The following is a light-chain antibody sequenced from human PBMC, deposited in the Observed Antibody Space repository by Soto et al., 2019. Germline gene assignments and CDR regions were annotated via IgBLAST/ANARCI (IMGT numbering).Light chain of an antibody. Sequence: QSALTQPASVSGSPEQSITISCTGTSSDVGSYDLVSWYQQHPGKAPKLMIYEVSQRPSGVSNRFSGSKSGYTASLTISGLQAEDEADYYCCSYAGRSTFVIFGGGTKLTVL. CDR2: EVS. V-gene: IGLV2-23*02. J-gene: IGLJ2*01. CDR1: SSDVGSYDL. CDR3: CSYAGRSTFVI.